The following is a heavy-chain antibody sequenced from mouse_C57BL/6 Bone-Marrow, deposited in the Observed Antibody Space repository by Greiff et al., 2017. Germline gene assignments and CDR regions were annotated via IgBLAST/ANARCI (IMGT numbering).Heavy chain of an antibody. CDR2: INPGSGGT. J-gene: IGHJ4*01. Sequence: VQLQQSGAELVRPGTSVKVSCKASGYAFTNYLIEWVKQRPGQGLEWIGVINPGSGGTNYNEKFKGKATLTADTSSSTAYMQLRSLTSDDSAVYFCAREEAMDYWGQGTSVTVSA. CDR3: AREEAMDY. CDR1: GYAFTNYL. V-gene: IGHV1-54*01.